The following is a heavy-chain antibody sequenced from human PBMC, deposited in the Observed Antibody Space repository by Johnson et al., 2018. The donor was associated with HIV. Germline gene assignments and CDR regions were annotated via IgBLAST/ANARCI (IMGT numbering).Heavy chain of an antibody. V-gene: IGHV3-64*01. D-gene: IGHD1-26*01. CDR1: GFTFSSYP. Sequence: VQLVESGGGVVQPGRSLRLSCAASGFTFSSYPMHWVRQAPGKGLEWVSAISSNGGSTYYAKSVKGRFTISRENSKNTLYLQMGSLRVEDMAVYYCARLMGAFDIWSQGTMVTVSS. CDR3: ARLMGAFDI. J-gene: IGHJ3*02. CDR2: ISSNGGST.